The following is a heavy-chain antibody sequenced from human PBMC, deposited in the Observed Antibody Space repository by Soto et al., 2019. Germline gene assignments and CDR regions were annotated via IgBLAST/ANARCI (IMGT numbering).Heavy chain of an antibody. CDR2: IYHSVST. CDR1: GGSISSGGYS. J-gene: IGHJ4*02. V-gene: IGHV4-30-2*01. CDR3: ARVPDY. Sequence: QLQLQESGSGLVKPSQTLSFTCAVSGGSISSGGYSWIWIRQPPGKGLEWIVYIYHSVSTYYNPSLKSRVTISVDRSKNQFSLKLSSVTAADTAVYYCARVPDYWGQGTLVTVSS.